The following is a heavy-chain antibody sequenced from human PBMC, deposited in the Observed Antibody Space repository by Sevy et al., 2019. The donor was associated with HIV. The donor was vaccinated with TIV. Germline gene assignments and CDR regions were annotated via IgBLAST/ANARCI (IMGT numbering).Heavy chain of an antibody. CDR1: GFSYSSYG. V-gene: IGHV3-30*02. D-gene: IGHD2-21*01. CDR2: IQYDGSNK. Sequence: GGYLRLSCAASGFSYSSYGMHWVRQAPGKGLEWVAYIQYDGSNKEYADSVKGRFTISIDNSKNTLDLQMNSLRVEDTAVYYCVKEGGGEGGDHWGQGTLVTVSS. J-gene: IGHJ4*02. CDR3: VKEGGGEGGDH.